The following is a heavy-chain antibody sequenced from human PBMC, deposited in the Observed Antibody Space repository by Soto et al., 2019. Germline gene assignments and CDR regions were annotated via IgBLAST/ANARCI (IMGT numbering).Heavy chain of an antibody. CDR1: GYTFTSYG. CDR3: ARHGLGYCSGGSCYSYYYYGMDV. D-gene: IGHD2-15*01. V-gene: IGHV1-18*01. Sequence: ASVKVSCKASGYTFTSYGISWVRQAPGQGLEWMGWISAYNGNTNYAQKPQGRVTISADKSISTAYLQWSSLKASDTAMYYCARHGLGYCSGGSCYSYYYYGMDVWGQGTTVTVSS. J-gene: IGHJ6*02. CDR2: ISAYNGNT.